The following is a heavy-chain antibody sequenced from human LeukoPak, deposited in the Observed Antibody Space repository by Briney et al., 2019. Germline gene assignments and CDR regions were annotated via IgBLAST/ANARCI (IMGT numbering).Heavy chain of an antibody. Sequence: SETLSLTCTVSGGSISTYYWSWIRQPPGKGLEWIGFIYYSGSTTYNPSFKSRVTISVDTSKNQFSLKLNSVTAADTAVYYCARDIEAGGYIWFDPWGQGTLVSVSS. CDR3: ARDIEAGGYIWFDP. CDR1: GGSISTYY. D-gene: IGHD6-13*01. CDR2: IYYSGST. V-gene: IGHV4-59*01. J-gene: IGHJ5*02.